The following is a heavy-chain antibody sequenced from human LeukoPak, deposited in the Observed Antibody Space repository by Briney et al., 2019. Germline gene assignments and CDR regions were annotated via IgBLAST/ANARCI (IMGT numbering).Heavy chain of an antibody. CDR2: ISYDGSNK. D-gene: IGHD5-18*01. V-gene: IGHV3-30*04. J-gene: IGHJ4*02. CDR3: ARDSSNWDTAKVFHY. CDR1: GFTFSSYA. Sequence: HPGRSLRLSCAASGFTFSSYAMHWVRQAPGKGLEWVAVISYDGSNKYYADSVKGRFTISRDNSKNTLYLQMNSLRAEDTAVYYCARDSSNWDTAKVFHYWGQGALVTLSS.